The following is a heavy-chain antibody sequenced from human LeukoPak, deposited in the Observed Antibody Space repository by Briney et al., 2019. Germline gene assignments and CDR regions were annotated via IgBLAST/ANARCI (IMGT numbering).Heavy chain of an antibody. J-gene: IGHJ4*02. D-gene: IGHD4-17*01. CDR1: GYTFTGYY. CDR2: INPNSGGT. Sequence: AAVEVSCKASGYTFTGYYMHWVRQAPGQGLEWMGWINPNSGGTNYAQKFQGRVTMTRDTSISTAYMELSRLRSDDTAMYYCARYTVTTYVFDYWGQGTLVTVSS. CDR3: ARYTVTTYVFDY. V-gene: IGHV1-2*02.